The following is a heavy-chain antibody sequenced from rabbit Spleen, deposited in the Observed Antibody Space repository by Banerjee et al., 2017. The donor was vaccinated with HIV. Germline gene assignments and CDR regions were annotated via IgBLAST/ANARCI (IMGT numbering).Heavy chain of an antibody. V-gene: IGHV1S40*01. J-gene: IGHJ4*01. CDR3: EREMASSFDL. CDR1: GFSFNSGYY. CDR2: IYAGSSGNT. D-gene: IGHD3-1*01. Sequence: QALEESGGGLVKPGASLTLTCKASGFSFNSGYYMCWVRQAPGKGLEWIACIYAGSSGNTYSAIWANSRFTISKASSVTMTMQMTSLTAADSATSFCEREMASSFDLWGPGTLVTVS.